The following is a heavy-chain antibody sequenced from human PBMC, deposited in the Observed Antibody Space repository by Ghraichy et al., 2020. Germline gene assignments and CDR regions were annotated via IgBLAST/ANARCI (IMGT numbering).Heavy chain of an antibody. D-gene: IGHD4-17*01. CDR2: ISSNGGST. V-gene: IGHV3-64D*06. CDR1: GFTFSSYA. CDR3: VKDGYDYGDYEGAFDI. J-gene: IGHJ3*02. Sequence: GGSLRLSCSASGFTFSSYAMHWVRQAPGKGLEYVSAISSNGGSTYYADSVKGRFTISRDNSKNTLYLQMSSLRAEDTAVYYCVKDGYDYGDYEGAFDIWGQGTMVTVSS.